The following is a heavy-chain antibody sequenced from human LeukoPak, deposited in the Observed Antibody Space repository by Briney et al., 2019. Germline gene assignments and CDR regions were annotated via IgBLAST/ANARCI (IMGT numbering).Heavy chain of an antibody. D-gene: IGHD3-3*01. V-gene: IGHV3-48*01. Sequence: GGSLRLSCAASGFTFSSYSMNWVRQAPGKGLEWVSYISSSSSTIYYADSVKGRFTISRDNAKNSLYLQMNSLRAEDTAVYYCAAQTSTYYDFWSGYAVDYWGQGTLVTVSS. CDR2: ISSSSSTI. CDR1: GFTFSSYS. CDR3: AAQTSTYYDFWSGYAVDY. J-gene: IGHJ4*02.